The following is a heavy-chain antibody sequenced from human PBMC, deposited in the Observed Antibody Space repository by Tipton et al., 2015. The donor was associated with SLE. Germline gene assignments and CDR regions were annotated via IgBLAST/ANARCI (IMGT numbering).Heavy chain of an antibody. J-gene: IGHJ3*02. CDR3: AKIYDSSGYNPPGAFDI. V-gene: IGHV3-43D*04. Sequence: SLRLSCAASGFTFNNAWMSWVRQAPGKGLEWVSLISWDGGSTYYADSVKGRFTISRDNSKNSLYLQMNSLRAEDTALYYCAKIYDSSGYNPPGAFDIWGQGTMVTVSS. D-gene: IGHD3-22*01. CDR1: GFTFNNAW. CDR2: ISWDGGST.